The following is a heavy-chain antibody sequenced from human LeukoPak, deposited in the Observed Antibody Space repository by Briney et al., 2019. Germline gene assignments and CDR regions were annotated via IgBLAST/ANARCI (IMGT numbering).Heavy chain of an antibody. V-gene: IGHV1-46*01. CDR1: GYTFTSYD. D-gene: IGHD1-26*01. CDR2: INPTGGST. CDR3: ARDNSVGDNAWWFDP. Sequence: ASVKVSCKASGYTFTSYDINWVRQATGQGLEWMGLINPTGGSTGYAQKFQGRVTMTRDMSTSTDYMELSSLRSEDTAIYYCARDNSVGDNAWWFDPWGQGTLVTVPS. J-gene: IGHJ5*02.